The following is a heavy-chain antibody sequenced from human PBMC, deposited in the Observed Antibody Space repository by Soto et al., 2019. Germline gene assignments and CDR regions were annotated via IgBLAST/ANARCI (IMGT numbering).Heavy chain of an antibody. CDR3: ARHGRGVGTRPLDY. Sequence: QVTLKESGPVLVKPTETLTLTCTVSGFSLNNARMGVSWIRQPPGKALEWLAHIFSNDEKSYSTSLKSRLTTSTYTSKSQVVLTMTNMDPVDTATYYCARHGRGVGTRPLDYWGQGTLVTVSS. J-gene: IGHJ4*02. D-gene: IGHD1-26*01. V-gene: IGHV2-26*01. CDR2: IFSNDEK. CDR1: GFSLNNARMG.